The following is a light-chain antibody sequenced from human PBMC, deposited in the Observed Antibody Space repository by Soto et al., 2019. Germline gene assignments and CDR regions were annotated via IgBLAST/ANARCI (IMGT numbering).Light chain of an antibody. CDR3: QQYDNWPPRYT. Sequence: EIVMTQSPATLSVSPGERATLSCRASQSVSDNLAWYQQKPGQAPRLLFYRSSTRATGIPARFSGSGSGTEFTLTLSSLQSEDFAVYYCQQYDNWPPRYTFGQGTKLEIK. CDR2: RSS. V-gene: IGKV3-15*01. J-gene: IGKJ2*01. CDR1: QSVSDN.